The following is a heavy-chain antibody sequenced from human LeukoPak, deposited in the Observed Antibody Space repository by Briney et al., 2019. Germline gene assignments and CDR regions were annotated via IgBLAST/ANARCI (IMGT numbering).Heavy chain of an antibody. CDR2: ISCDGDIT. CDR3: AKYAPPTTVATRYFDS. Sequence: GGSLRLSCAASGFTFDTHSMTWVRQVPGKGLEWVSVISCDGDITLYADSVKGRFTISRDNSKNTLYLQMNSLRVEDTAVYYCAKYAPPTTVATRYFDSWGQGTLVTVSS. CDR1: GFTFDTHS. J-gene: IGHJ4*02. V-gene: IGHV3-23*01. D-gene: IGHD4-23*01.